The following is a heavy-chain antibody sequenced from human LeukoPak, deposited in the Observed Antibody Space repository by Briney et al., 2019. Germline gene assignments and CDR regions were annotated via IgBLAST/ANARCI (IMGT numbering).Heavy chain of an antibody. CDR1: GYTFTGYY. CDR3: ARGISMARPSYYYYMDV. Sequence: ASVKVSCKASGYTFTGYYMHWVRQAPGQGLEWMGWINPNSGGTNYAQKFQGRVTMTRDTSISTAYMELSRLRSDDTAVYYCARGISMARPSYYYYMDVWGKGTTVTVSS. D-gene: IGHD6-6*01. CDR2: INPNSGGT. V-gene: IGHV1-2*02. J-gene: IGHJ6*03.